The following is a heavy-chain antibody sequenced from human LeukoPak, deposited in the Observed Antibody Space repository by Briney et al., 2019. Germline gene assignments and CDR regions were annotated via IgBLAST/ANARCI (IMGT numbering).Heavy chain of an antibody. CDR1: GFTFSTSW. J-gene: IGHJ4*02. Sequence: GGSLRLSCAGSGFTFSTSWMHWVRQALGQGLVWVSRINSDGSTINYADSVRGRFTISRDNAKSTLYLQMNSLGAEDTAVYYCARAGYYRFDYWGQGTQVTVSS. V-gene: IGHV3-74*01. CDR3: ARAGYYRFDY. CDR2: INSDGSTI. D-gene: IGHD2-15*01.